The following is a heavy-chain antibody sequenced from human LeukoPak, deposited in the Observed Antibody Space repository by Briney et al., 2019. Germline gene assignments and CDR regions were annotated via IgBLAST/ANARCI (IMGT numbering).Heavy chain of an antibody. CDR1: GFTFTNAW. V-gene: IGHV3-43*02. CDR2: VKGDGVTT. CDR3: VRDTGSGWDFDY. Sequence: PGGSLRLSCAVSGFTFTNAWMNWVRQAPGKGLEWVSLVKGDGVTTDYANSVKGRFTVSRDNSKNSLYLQMSNLRTEDTALYYCVRDTGSGWDFDYWGQGTLVTVSS. J-gene: IGHJ4*02. D-gene: IGHD6-19*01.